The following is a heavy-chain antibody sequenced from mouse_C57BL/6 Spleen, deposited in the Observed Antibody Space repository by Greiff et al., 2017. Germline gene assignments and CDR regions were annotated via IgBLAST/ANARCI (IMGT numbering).Heavy chain of an antibody. CDR3: ARKADYDYAYWYFDV. J-gene: IGHJ1*03. V-gene: IGHV2-2*01. CDR2: IWSGGST. Sequence: QVQLQQSGPGLVQPSQSLSITCTVSGFSLTSYGVHWVRQSPGQGLEWLGVIWSGGSTDSTAAFISRLSISKDNSKSQVFFKMNSLQADDTAIYYCARKADYDYAYWYFDVWGTGTTVTVSS. CDR1: GFSLTSYG. D-gene: IGHD2-4*01.